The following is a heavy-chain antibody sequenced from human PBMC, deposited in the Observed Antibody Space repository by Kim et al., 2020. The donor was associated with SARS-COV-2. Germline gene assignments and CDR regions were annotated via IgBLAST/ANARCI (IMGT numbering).Heavy chain of an antibody. CDR1: GGSISSSNW. D-gene: IGHD2-8*02. CDR3: ARDGGTDRYYGMDV. J-gene: IGHJ6*02. Sequence: SETLSLTCAVSGGSISSSNWWSWVRQPPGKGLEWIGEIYHSGSTNYNPSLKSRVTISVDKSKNQFSLKLSSVTAADTAVYYCARDGGTDRYYGMDVWGQGTTVTVSS. V-gene: IGHV4-4*02. CDR2: IYHSGST.